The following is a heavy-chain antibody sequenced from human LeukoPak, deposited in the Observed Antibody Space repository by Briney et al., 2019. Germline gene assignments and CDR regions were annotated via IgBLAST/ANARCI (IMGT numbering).Heavy chain of an antibody. Sequence: SVKVSCKASGGTFSSYTISWVRQAPGQGLEWMGRIIPILGIANYAQKFQGRVTITADKSTGTAYMELSSLRSEDTAVYYCARVSVSYGCFDYWGQGTRVTVSS. J-gene: IGHJ4*02. CDR3: ARVSVSYGCFDY. CDR1: GGTFSSYT. V-gene: IGHV1-69*02. D-gene: IGHD5-18*01. CDR2: IIPILGIA.